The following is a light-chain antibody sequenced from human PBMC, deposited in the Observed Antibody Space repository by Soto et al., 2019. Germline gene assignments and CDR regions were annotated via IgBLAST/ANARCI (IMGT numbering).Light chain of an antibody. CDR1: QSVGSGY. Sequence: DIVLAQGRGTLSLSPGERATLSCRASQSVGSGYLAWFQQQPGQAPRLLIYGTSSRATGIPDRFSGSGSGTDFTLTISSLQPDDFATYYCQHYNSYSEAFGQRTKVDIK. CDR2: GTS. V-gene: IGKV3-20*01. CDR3: QHYNSYSEA. J-gene: IGKJ1*01.